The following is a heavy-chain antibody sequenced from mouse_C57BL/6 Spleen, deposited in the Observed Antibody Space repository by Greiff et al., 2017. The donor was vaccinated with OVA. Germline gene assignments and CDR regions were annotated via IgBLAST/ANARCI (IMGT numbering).Heavy chain of an antibody. CDR3: AGDSAVVEDFDD. Sequence: LQQSGAELVRPGSSVKLSCKDSYFAFTACAMHWVKQRPGHGLEWIGLFTPYSGATQYSENFKGKATLTVNTSCSTAYMELSSLTSEDSAVYYYAGDSAVVEDFDDWGTGTTVTVSS. J-gene: IGHJ1*03. D-gene: IGHD1-1*01. CDR1: YFAFTACA. V-gene: IGHV1-49*01. CDR2: FTPYSGAT.